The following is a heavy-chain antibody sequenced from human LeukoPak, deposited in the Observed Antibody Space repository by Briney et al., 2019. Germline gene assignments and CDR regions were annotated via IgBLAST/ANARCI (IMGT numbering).Heavy chain of an antibody. V-gene: IGHV4/OR15-8*02. Sequence: PSETLSLTCAVSGASISGHYWWSWVRQSPGKGLEWIGEVHHTGNSDYNPSLKSRVAISIDTSKNQFSLNLGSVTAADTAVYYCARDISSGYDGSDAFDIWGQGTMVTVSS. J-gene: IGHJ3*02. CDR3: ARDISSGYDGSDAFDI. CDR1: GASISGHYW. D-gene: IGHD5-12*01. CDR2: VHHTGNS.